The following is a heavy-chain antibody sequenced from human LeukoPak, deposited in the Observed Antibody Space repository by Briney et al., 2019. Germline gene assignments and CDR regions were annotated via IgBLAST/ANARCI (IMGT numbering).Heavy chain of an antibody. CDR2: VYLGDSDT. CDR3: AGFESGPNYFDS. V-gene: IGHV5-51*01. D-gene: IGHD3-3*01. J-gene: IGHJ4*02. CDR1: GYSFTNYW. Sequence: PGESLKISCKGSGYSFTNYWIGWVRQMSGKGLEWMGIVYLGDSDTRYSPSFRGQVTISADKSINTAYLQWSSLKASDTAMYYCAGFESGPNYFDSWGQGTLVTVSS.